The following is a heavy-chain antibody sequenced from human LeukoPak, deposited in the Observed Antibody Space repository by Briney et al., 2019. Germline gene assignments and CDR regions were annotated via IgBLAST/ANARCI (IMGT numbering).Heavy chain of an antibody. CDR3: ARDLPETVYYDFWSGYHYFDY. CDR1: GFTFSIYA. V-gene: IGHV3-30-3*01. D-gene: IGHD3-3*01. Sequence: GGSLRLSCAASGFTFSIYAIHWVRQAPGKGLEWVAVISCDGSNKYYADSVKGRFTISRDNSKNTLYLQMNSLRAEDTAVYYCARDLPETVYYDFWSGYHYFDYWGQGTLVTVSS. J-gene: IGHJ4*02. CDR2: ISCDGSNK.